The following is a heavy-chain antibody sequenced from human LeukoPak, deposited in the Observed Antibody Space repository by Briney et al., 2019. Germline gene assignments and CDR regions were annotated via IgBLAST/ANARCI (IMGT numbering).Heavy chain of an antibody. CDR1: GYSFTIYW. V-gene: IGHV5-51*01. D-gene: IGHD6-13*01. CDR3: ARQVTAAGTTLFDY. CDR2: IIPGDSDT. Sequence: GESLKISFKGSGYSFTIYWIGWVRQMPGKGLEWMGIIIPGDSDTRYSPSFQGQVTISADKSISTAYLQWSSLKASDTAMYYCARQVTAAGTTLFDYWGQGTLVTVSS. J-gene: IGHJ4*02.